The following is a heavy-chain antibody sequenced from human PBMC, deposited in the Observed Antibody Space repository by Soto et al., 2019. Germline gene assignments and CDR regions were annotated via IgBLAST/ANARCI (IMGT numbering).Heavy chain of an antibody. D-gene: IGHD6-13*01. V-gene: IGHV4-30-4*01. CDR2: IYYTGTT. CDR1: GGSLSSGDLY. J-gene: IGHJ5*02. CDR3: ARDIAAALGAWFDP. Sequence: QVQLQESGPGLVKPSQTLSLTCTVSGGSLSSGDLYWSWIRKPPGKGLEWIGYIYYTGTTQYNPSLRSRVAMSLDTSKNQFSLKLSSVTAADTAVYYCARDIAAALGAWFDPWGQGTLVTVSS.